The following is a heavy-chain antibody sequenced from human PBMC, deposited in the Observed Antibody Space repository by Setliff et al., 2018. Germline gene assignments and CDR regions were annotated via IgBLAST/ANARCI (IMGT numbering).Heavy chain of an antibody. CDR1: GGSFSDYY. Sequence: PSETLSLTCGASGGSFSDYYWSWVRQVPRKGLEYVASIKHDGSEKYYVDSVRGRFTISRDNAENSLYLQMNSLRAEDTAVYYCARSETCHSTHCSPYDYWGQGTPVTVSS. J-gene: IGHJ4*02. CDR2: IKHDGSEK. D-gene: IGHD2-2*01. V-gene: IGHV3-7*01. CDR3: ARSETCHSTHCSPYDY.